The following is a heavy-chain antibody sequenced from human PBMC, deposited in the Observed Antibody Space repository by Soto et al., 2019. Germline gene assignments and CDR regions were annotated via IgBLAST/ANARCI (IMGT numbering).Heavy chain of an antibody. D-gene: IGHD3-10*01. CDR1: GHTLTSYY. CDR2: INPSDGRT. CDR3: ATDRDGY. J-gene: IGHJ4*02. V-gene: IGHV1-46*01. Sequence: QVQLVQSGAEVKKPGASVKVSCKPSGHTLTSYYMHWVRQAPGQGLEWMGVINPSDGRTSYAQKFQGSATMTRDTSTSTVYMELSSLTSEDTAVYYCATDRDGYWGQGTLLIVSS.